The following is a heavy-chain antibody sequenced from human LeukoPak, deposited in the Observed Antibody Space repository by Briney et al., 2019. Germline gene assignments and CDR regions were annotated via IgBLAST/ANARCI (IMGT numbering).Heavy chain of an antibody. D-gene: IGHD4-17*01. J-gene: IGHJ6*02. Sequence: PGGSLRLSCAASGFTFSNAWMSWVRQAPGKGLEWVGRIKSKTDGGTTDYAAPVKGRFTISRDDSKNTLYLQMNSLKTEDTAVYYCTTSIPGGDYGPDYYYYGMDVWGQGTTVTVSS. V-gene: IGHV3-15*01. CDR2: IKSKTDGGTT. CDR3: TTSIPGGDYGPDYYYYGMDV. CDR1: GFTFSNAW.